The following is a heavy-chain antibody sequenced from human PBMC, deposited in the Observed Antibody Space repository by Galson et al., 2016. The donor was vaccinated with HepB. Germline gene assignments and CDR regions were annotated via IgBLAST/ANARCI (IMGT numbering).Heavy chain of an antibody. CDR2: ISGSGSST. Sequence: SLRLSCAASGFTFNTCGMSWVRQAPGKGLEWVSSISGSGSSTYYAGSVKGRFTISRDNSMNTLNLQLSSVRVEDMAVYYCAKMSSGRPRAEFDYWGQGILVTVSS. J-gene: IGHJ4*02. V-gene: IGHV3-23*01. CDR3: AKMSSGRPRAEFDY. D-gene: IGHD6-6*01. CDR1: GFTFNTCG.